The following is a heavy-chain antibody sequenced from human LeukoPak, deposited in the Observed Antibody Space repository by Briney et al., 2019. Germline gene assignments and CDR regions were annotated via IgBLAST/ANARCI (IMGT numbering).Heavy chain of an antibody. V-gene: IGHV1-18*01. J-gene: IGHJ1*01. Sequence: ASVKVSCKASGYTFTNYGISWVRQAPGRGLEWMGWVSAYNGNTNYAQKLQGRVTMTTDTSTSTAYMELRSLRSDDTAVYYCARDYYDSSGYAEYFQHWGQGTLVTVSS. D-gene: IGHD3-22*01. CDR2: VSAYNGNT. CDR1: GYTFTNYG. CDR3: ARDYYDSSGYAEYFQH.